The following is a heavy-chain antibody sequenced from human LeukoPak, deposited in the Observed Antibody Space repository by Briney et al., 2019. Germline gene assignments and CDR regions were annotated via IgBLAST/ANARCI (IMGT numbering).Heavy chain of an antibody. CDR3: ARADITIFGAALDY. J-gene: IGHJ4*02. Sequence: PGGSLRLSCAASGFTFSSYSMNWVRQAPGKGLEWVSYISSSSSTIYYADSVKGRFTISRDNAKNSLYLQMNSLRAEDTAVYYCARADITIFGAALDYWGQGTLVTVSS. CDR2: ISSSSSTI. CDR1: GFTFSSYS. D-gene: IGHD3-3*01. V-gene: IGHV3-48*01.